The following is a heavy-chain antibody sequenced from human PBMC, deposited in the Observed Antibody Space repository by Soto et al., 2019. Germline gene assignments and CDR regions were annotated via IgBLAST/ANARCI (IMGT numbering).Heavy chain of an antibody. D-gene: IGHD1-1*01. CDR1: GYTFTGYY. J-gene: IGHJ4*02. V-gene: IGHV1-2*02. Sequence: ASVKVPCKASGYTFTGYYMHWVRQAPGQGLEWMGWINPNSGDTQYAQKFQGRVTMTRDTSISTAYMELSRLTSDDTAVFYCARPTLERLFDYWGQGTLVTVSS. CDR2: INPNSGDT. CDR3: ARPTLERLFDY.